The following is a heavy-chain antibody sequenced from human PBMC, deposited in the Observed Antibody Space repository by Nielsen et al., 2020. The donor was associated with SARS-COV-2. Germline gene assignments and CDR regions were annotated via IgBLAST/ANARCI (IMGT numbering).Heavy chain of an antibody. CDR2: VSGDVAHTT. J-gene: IGHJ4*02. Sequence: GESLKISCAASGFTFSAHAMIWVRQAAGKGLEWVSAVSGDVAHTTYYADSVKGRFTISRDNSKNTLYLQMNSLRAEDTALYYCATVYSGYDLAFDYWGQGTLVTVSS. D-gene: IGHD5-12*01. CDR3: ATVYSGYDLAFDY. CDR1: GFTFSAHA. V-gene: IGHV3-23*01.